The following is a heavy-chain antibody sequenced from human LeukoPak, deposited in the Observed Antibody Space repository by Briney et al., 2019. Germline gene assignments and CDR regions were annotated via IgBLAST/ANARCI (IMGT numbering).Heavy chain of an antibody. CDR2: ISSSGSTI. CDR3: ARDRYYYGSEEVWDV. J-gene: IGHJ6*04. CDR1: GFTFSSYE. V-gene: IGHV3-48*03. Sequence: PGGSLRLSCAASGFTFSSYEMNWVRQAPGKGLEWVSYISSSGSTIYYADSVKGRFTISRDNAKNSLYLQMNSLRAEDTAVYYCARDRYYYGSEEVWDVWGKETTVTISS. D-gene: IGHD3-10*01.